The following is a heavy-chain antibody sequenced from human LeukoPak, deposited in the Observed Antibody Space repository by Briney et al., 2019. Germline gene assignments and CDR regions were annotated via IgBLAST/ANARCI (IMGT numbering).Heavy chain of an antibody. V-gene: IGHV4-34*01. CDR2: INHSGST. D-gene: IGHD6-19*01. CDR3: ARGPPPVAGTSYYFDY. J-gene: IGHJ4*02. CDR1: GGSFSGYY. Sequence: SETLSLTCAVYGGSFSGYYWSWIRQPPGKGLEWIGEINHSGSTNYNPSLKSRVTISVDTSKNQFSLKLSSVTAADTAVYYCARGPPPVAGTSYYFDYWGQGTLVTVSS.